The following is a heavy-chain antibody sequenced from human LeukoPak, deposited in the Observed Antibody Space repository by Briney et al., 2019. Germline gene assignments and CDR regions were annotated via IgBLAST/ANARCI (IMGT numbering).Heavy chain of an antibody. D-gene: IGHD4-17*01. V-gene: IGHV3-9*01. Sequence: GGSLRLSFAASGFPFDYYAMHWGRQAPGKGLEWVSGISWNSGSIGYADSVKGRFTISRDNAKNSLYLQMNSLRAEDTALYYCAKGDYGDYASSLDYWGQGTLVTVSS. CDR2: ISWNSGSI. J-gene: IGHJ4*02. CDR1: GFPFDYYA. CDR3: AKGDYGDYASSLDY.